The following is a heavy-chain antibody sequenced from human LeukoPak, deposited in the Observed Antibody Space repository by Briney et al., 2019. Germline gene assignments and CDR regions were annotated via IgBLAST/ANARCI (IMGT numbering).Heavy chain of an antibody. V-gene: IGHV1-8*01. CDR1: GYTFTSYD. J-gene: IGHJ3*02. D-gene: IGHD5/OR15-5a*01. CDR2: MNPNSGNT. CDR3: ASSTISRFDAFDI. Sequence: ASVKVSCKASGYTFTSYDINWVRQATGQGLEWMGWMNPNSGNTGYAQKFQGRVTMTRNTSISTAYMELSSLRSEDTAVYYCASSTISRFDAFDIWGQGTMVTVSS.